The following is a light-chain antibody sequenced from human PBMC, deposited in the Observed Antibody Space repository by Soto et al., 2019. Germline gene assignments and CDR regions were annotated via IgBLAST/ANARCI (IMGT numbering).Light chain of an antibody. J-gene: IGLJ3*02. CDR3: SSYAGSNNVV. V-gene: IGLV2-8*01. CDR2: EVS. CDR1: SSDVGGYNY. Sequence: QSALTQPPSASGSPGQSVTISCTGTSSDVGGYNYVSWYQQHPGKAPKLMIYEVSKRPSGVPDRFSGSKSGNTASLTVSGLPAEYEADYYCSSYAGSNNVVFGGGTKLTVL.